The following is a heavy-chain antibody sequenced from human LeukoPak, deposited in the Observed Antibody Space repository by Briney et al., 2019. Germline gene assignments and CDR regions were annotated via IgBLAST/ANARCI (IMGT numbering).Heavy chain of an antibody. J-gene: IGHJ6*02. CDR3: ARAAQLVRNYYYYSGMDV. V-gene: IGHV4-34*01. CDR1: GGSFSGYY. CDR2: INHSGST. D-gene: IGHD6-13*01. Sequence: SETLSLTCAVYGGSFSGYYWSWIRQPPGKGLEWIGEINHSGSTNYNPSLKSRVTISVDTSKNQFSLKLSSVTAADTAVYYCARAAQLVRNYYYYSGMDVWAKGPRSPSP.